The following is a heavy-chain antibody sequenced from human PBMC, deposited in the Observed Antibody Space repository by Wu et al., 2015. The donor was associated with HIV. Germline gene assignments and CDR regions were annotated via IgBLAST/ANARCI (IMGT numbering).Heavy chain of an antibody. CDR2: SPLIMVAT. D-gene: IGHD2-15*01. CDR3: AKSRSCTGRHCYPFYYMDV. V-gene: IGHV1-2*02. Sequence: QEQLVQSGAEVKKPGASVRVSCKASAYTFTAYYMHWAATRPLDKGLSGWDGSPLIMVATNYALKFQGRVTMTWDTSISTAFMELSSLRSDDTAVYYCAKSRSCTGRHCYPFYYMDVWARGHGHRLL. J-gene: IGHJ6*03. CDR1: AYTFTAYY.